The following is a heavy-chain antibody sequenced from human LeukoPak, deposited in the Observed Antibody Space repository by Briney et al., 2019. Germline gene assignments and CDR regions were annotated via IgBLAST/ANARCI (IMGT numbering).Heavy chain of an antibody. CDR2: SYNTETT. D-gene: IGHD6-6*01. Sequence: SETLSLTCTVSGGSIMSNGYYWGWIRQPPGKGLEWIVSSYNTETTYYNPSLKRRVTLSVDTFNNQFSLRLNSVAAADTAVYYCARRHTSSSGFDYWGQGILVTVSS. V-gene: IGHV4-39*01. CDR1: GGSIMSNGYY. CDR3: ARRHTSSSGFDY. J-gene: IGHJ4*02.